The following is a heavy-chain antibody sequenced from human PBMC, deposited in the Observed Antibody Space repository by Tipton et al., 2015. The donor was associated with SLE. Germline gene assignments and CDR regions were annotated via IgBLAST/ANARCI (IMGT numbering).Heavy chain of an antibody. CDR3: ARGGLGVSYYYYMDV. CDR1: GASISSYY. CDR2: IYYSGST. J-gene: IGHJ6*03. V-gene: IGHV4-59*01. D-gene: IGHD1-26*01. Sequence: TLSLTCIVSGASISSYYWSWIRQPPGKGLEWIGYIYYSGSTNYNPSLKSRVTISVDTSKNQFSLKLSSVTAADTAVYYCARGGLGVSYYYYMDVWGKGTTVTVSS.